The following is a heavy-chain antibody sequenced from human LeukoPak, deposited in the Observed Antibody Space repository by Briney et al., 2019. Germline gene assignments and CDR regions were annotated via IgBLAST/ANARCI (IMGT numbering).Heavy chain of an antibody. J-gene: IGHJ5*02. CDR1: GGSISSHY. D-gene: IGHD1-26*01. CDR2: IYTSGST. V-gene: IGHV4-4*07. Sequence: SETLSLTCTVSGGSISSHYWSWIRQPAGKGLEWIGRIYTSGSTNYNPSLKSRVTMSVDTSKNQFSLKLSSVTAADTAVYYCARDLSGSYRPYNWFDPWGQGTLVTVSS. CDR3: ARDLSGSYRPYNWFDP.